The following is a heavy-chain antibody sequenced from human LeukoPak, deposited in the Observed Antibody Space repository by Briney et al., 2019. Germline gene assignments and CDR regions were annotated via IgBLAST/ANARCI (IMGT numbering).Heavy chain of an antibody. V-gene: IGHV3-48*04. J-gene: IGHJ4*02. Sequence: GGSLRLSCAASGFTFSSCSMNWVRQAPGKGLEWVSYISSSSSTIYYADSVKGRFTISRDNAKNSLYLQMNSLRAEDTAVYYCARDPGSGNFDYWGQGTLVTVSS. CDR3: ARDPGSGNFDY. D-gene: IGHD6-25*01. CDR2: ISSSSSTI. CDR1: GFTFSSCS.